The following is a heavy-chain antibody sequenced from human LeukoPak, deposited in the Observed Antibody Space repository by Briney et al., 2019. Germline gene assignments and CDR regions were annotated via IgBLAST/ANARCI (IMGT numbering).Heavy chain of an antibody. J-gene: IGHJ3*02. CDR3: AREQTPLPAPDAFDI. CDR2: ITPIFGTA. V-gene: IGHV1-69*05. Sequence: GSSVKVSCKASGGTFSSYAISWVRQAPGQGLEWMGRITPIFGTANYAQKFQGRVTITTDESTSTAYMELSSLRSEDTAVYYCAREQTPLPAPDAFDIWGQGTMVTVSS. CDR1: GGTFSSYA. D-gene: IGHD4-23*01.